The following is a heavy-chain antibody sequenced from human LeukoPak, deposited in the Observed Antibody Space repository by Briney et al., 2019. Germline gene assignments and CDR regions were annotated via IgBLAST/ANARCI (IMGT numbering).Heavy chain of an antibody. V-gene: IGHV3-20*04. D-gene: IGHD6-13*01. J-gene: IGHJ4*02. Sequence: GGSLRLSCAASGFTFDDYGMSWVRQAPGKGLEWVSGINWNGGSTGYADSVKGRFTISRDNAKNSLYLQMSSLRAEDTALYYCARISSWLPLDYWGQGTLVTVSS. CDR1: GFTFDDYG. CDR3: ARISSWLPLDY. CDR2: INWNGGST.